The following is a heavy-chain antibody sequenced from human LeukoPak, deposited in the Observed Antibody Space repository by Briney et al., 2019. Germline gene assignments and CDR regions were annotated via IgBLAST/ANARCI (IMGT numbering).Heavy chain of an antibody. Sequence: GGSLRLSCAASGFTFSNYGMNWVRQGPGKGLEWVSFIRYDGSNKYYADSVKGRFTISRDNAKNTLNLQMNSLRAEDTAVYYCARDLGQYYDTSDNWFDPWGQGTLVTVSS. D-gene: IGHD3-22*01. CDR1: GFTFSNYG. J-gene: IGHJ5*02. V-gene: IGHV3-30*02. CDR2: IRYDGSNK. CDR3: ARDLGQYYDTSDNWFDP.